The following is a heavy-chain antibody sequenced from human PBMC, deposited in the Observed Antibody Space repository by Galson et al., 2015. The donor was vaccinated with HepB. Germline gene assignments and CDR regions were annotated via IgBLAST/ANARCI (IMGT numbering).Heavy chain of an antibody. D-gene: IGHD5-24*01. CDR3: ARGGEMATISSDAFEI. Sequence: SLRLSCAASGFTFSSYDMHWVRHATGKGLEWVSAIGTAGDTYYPGSVKGRFTISRENAKNSLYLQMNSLRAGDTAVYYCARGGEMATISSDAFEIWGQGTMVTVSS. V-gene: IGHV3-13*01. CDR2: IGTAGDT. CDR1: GFTFSSYD. J-gene: IGHJ3*02.